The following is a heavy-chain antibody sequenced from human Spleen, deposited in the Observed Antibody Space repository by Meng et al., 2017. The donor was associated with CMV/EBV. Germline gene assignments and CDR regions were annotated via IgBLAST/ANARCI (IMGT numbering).Heavy chain of an antibody. CDR2: IHGSGEST. D-gene: IGHD6-19*01. V-gene: IGHV3-23*01. CDR3: ARDESVAGQGPYFDS. CDR1: GFIFSSYA. J-gene: IGHJ4*02. Sequence: GESLKISCAASGFIFSSYAMSWVRQAPGKGLEWVSAIHGSGESTYYADSVKGRFTISRDNSKNKLFLQMNSLRAEDTAVYYCARDESVAGQGPYFDSWGQGALVTVSS.